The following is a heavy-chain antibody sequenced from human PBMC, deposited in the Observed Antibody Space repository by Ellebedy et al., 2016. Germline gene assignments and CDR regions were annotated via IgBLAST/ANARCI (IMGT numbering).Heavy chain of an antibody. J-gene: IGHJ4*02. CDR3: ARGGVLYCSGGSCYSYDY. CDR2: IKQDGSEK. Sequence: GGSLRLSCAASGFTFSSYWMSWVRQAPGKGLEWVANIKQDGSEKYYVDSVKGRFTISRDNAKNSLYLQMNSLRAEDTAVYYCARGGVLYCSGGSCYSYDYWGQGTLVTVSS. D-gene: IGHD2-15*01. V-gene: IGHV3-7*03. CDR1: GFTFSSYW.